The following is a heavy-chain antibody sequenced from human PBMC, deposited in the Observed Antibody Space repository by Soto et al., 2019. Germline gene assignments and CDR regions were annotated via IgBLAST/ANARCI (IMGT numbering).Heavy chain of an antibody. CDR2: ISYDGSNK. Sequence: GGSLRLSCAASGFTFSSYGMHWVRQAPGKGLEWVAVISYDGSNKYYADSVKGRFTISRDNSKNTLYLQMNSLRAEDTAVYYCAKTYYGSGSPYYYYGMDVWGQGTTVTVFS. J-gene: IGHJ6*02. CDR3: AKTYYGSGSPYYYYGMDV. CDR1: GFTFSSYG. V-gene: IGHV3-30*18. D-gene: IGHD3-10*01.